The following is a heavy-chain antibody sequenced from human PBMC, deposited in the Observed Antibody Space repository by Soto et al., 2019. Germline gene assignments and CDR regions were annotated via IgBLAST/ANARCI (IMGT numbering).Heavy chain of an antibody. D-gene: IGHD3-22*01. CDR1: GFTFSIHS. CDR2: ISGSGGST. Sequence: GGSPRGSFAASGFTFSIHSISWVRQAPVKGLEWVSAISGSGGSTYYADSVKGRFTISRDNSKNTLYLQMNRLRAEDTAVYYCAKDFPFHYYDSSPVNGTFDDSGEVTFVTL. V-gene: IGHV3-23*01. CDR3: AKDFPFHYYDSSPVNGTFDD. J-gene: IGHJ4*02.